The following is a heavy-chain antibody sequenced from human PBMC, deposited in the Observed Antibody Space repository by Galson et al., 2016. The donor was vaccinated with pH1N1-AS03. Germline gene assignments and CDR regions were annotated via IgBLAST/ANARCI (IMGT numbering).Heavy chain of an antibody. D-gene: IGHD3-16*02. CDR3: ARHAQDYLWGSYRYYDY. CDR2: IHYRGTT. V-gene: IGHV4-39*01. J-gene: IGHJ4*02. Sequence: SETLSLTCTVSGGSITSSSSYWGWIRQPPGKGLEWIGSIHYRGTTYYNTSLKSRITISVYTSKNQFSLRLSSLTAADTAVYYCARHAQDYLWGSYRYYDYRGQGTLVT. CDR1: GGSITSSSSY.